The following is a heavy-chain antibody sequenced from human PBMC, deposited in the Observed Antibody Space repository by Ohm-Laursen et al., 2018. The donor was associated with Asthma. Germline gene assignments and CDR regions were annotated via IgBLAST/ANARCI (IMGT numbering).Heavy chain of an antibody. J-gene: IGHJ4*02. CDR2: GGSYYDGGLK. Sequence: SLRLSCAASGFTFSSYSMNWVRQAPGKGLEWVAVGGSYYDGGLKYYADSVNGRFTVSRDDSKNTLYLQMNSLRPDDTAVYYCARDVMEWYLSAFDFWGQGTLVTVSS. D-gene: IGHD3-3*01. V-gene: IGHV3-30*03. CDR3: ARDVMEWYLSAFDF. CDR1: GFTFSSYS.